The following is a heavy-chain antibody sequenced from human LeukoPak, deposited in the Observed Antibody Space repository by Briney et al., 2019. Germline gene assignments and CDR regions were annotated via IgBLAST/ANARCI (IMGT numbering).Heavy chain of an antibody. Sequence: PGGSLRLSCAASEFTFSSYAMRWVRQAPGKGLEWVSGISGSGRSTYDADSVKGRFTISRDNSKNTLYLQMNSLRAEDTAVYYCAKHGDSGGYFENALDIWGQGTMVTVSS. CDR3: AKHGDSGGYFENALDI. J-gene: IGHJ3*02. D-gene: IGHD3-22*01. CDR2: ISGSGRST. V-gene: IGHV3-23*01. CDR1: EFTFSSYA.